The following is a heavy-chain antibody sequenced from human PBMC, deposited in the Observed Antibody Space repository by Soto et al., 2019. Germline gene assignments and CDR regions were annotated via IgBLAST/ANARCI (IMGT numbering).Heavy chain of an antibody. CDR2: MNPNSGNT. D-gene: IGHD4-17*01. V-gene: IGHV1-8*01. CDR1: GYTFTSYD. CDR3: ARKNDYGDYGESYYMDV. J-gene: IGHJ6*03. Sequence: ASVKVSCKASGYTFTSYDINWVRQATGQGLEWMGWMNPNSGNTGYAQKFQGRVTMTRNTSISTAYMGLSSLRSEDTAVYYCARKNDYGDYGESYYMDVWGKGTTVT.